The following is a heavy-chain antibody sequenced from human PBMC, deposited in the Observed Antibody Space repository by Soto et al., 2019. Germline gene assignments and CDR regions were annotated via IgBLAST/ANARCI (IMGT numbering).Heavy chain of an antibody. Sequence: ESGGGLVKPGGSLRLSCAASGFTFSSYSMNWVRQAPGKGLEWVSSISSSSSYIYYADSVKGRFTISRDNAKNSLYLQMNSLRAEDTAVYYCARDEYYDFWSGYRKIVDYWGQGTLVTVSS. CDR2: ISSSSSYI. D-gene: IGHD3-3*01. V-gene: IGHV3-21*01. CDR3: ARDEYYDFWSGYRKIVDY. J-gene: IGHJ4*02. CDR1: GFTFSSYS.